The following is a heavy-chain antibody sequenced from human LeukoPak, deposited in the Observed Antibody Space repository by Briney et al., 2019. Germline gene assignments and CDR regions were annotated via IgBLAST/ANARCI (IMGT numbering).Heavy chain of an antibody. J-gene: IGHJ6*02. V-gene: IGHV1-3*01. CDR3: ARDRYRAGHYYYYGMDV. Sequence: GASVKVSCKASQYAFTDYAVHWVRQAPGQRLEWMGWINAGNGNTKYSQKFQGRATITRDTSASTAYMELSSLRSEDTAVYYCARDRYRAGHYYYYGMDVWGQGTTVTVSS. CDR2: INAGNGNT. D-gene: IGHD5-18*01. CDR1: QYAFTDYA.